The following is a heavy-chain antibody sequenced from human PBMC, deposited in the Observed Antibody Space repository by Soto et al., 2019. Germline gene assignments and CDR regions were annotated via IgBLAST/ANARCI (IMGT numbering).Heavy chain of an antibody. V-gene: IGHV1-69*02. CDR3: ARLSAGNSKGHYGLPGHYYYMDV. J-gene: IGHJ6*03. CDR2: IIPILGIA. D-gene: IGHD4-17*01. Sequence: ASVKVSCKASGGTFSSYTISWVRQAPGQGLEWMGRIIPILGIANYAQKFQGRVTITADKSTSTAYMELSSLRSEDTAVYYCARLSAGNSKGHYGLPGHYYYMDVWGKGTTVTVSS. CDR1: GGTFSSYT.